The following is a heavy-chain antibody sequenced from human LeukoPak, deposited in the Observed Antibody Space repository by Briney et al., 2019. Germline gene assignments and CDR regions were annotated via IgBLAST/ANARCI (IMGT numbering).Heavy chain of an antibody. Sequence: GASVKVSCTASGYTFTRYYMHWVRQAPGQGLEWMGWINPNSGGTNYAQKFQGRVTMTRDTAISTAYMELSRLRSDDTAVYYCAREWGYSYGQNWFDPWGQGTLVTVSS. CDR1: GYTFTRYY. CDR2: INPNSGGT. CDR3: AREWGYSYGQNWFDP. V-gene: IGHV1-2*02. J-gene: IGHJ5*02. D-gene: IGHD5-18*01.